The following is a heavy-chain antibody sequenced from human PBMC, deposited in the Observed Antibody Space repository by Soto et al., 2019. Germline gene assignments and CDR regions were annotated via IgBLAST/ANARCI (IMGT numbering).Heavy chain of an antibody. CDR3: ARSLCYYYGMDV. V-gene: IGHV3-21*01. CDR2: ISGSDNYI. Sequence: GGSLRLSCAASGFTFSSYTMSWVRQAPGKGLEWVSSISGSDNYIYYADSVQGRFTISRDNAKNSLYLQMNSLRAEDTAVYYCARSLCYYYGMDVWGQGTTVTVSS. CDR1: GFTFSSYT. J-gene: IGHJ6*02.